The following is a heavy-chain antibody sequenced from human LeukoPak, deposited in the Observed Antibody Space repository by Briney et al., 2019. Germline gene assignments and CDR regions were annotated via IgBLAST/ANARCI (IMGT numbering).Heavy chain of an antibody. V-gene: IGHV3-23*01. D-gene: IGHD2/OR15-2a*01. CDR1: GFTFSNYA. J-gene: IGHJ4*01. CDR2: ISGSGDST. CDR3: LSGAGY. Sequence: GGSLRLSCVDSGFTFSNYAMSWVRQAPGKGLEWVSAISGSGDSTYYADSVKGRFTISRDNTRNTFYLQMNSLRVDDRGIYYCLSGAGYWGQGAQVSASS.